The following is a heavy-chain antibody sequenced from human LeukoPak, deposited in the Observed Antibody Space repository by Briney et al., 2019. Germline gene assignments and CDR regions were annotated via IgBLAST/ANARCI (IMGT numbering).Heavy chain of an antibody. CDR1: GFTFSSYA. Sequence: PGGSLRLSCAASGFTFSSYAMSWVRQAPGKGLEWVSAISGSGGSTYYADSVKGRFTISRDNSKNTLYLQMNSLRAEDTAVYYCAKDGSGYYDSSGYYYGDYWGQGTLVTVSS. V-gene: IGHV3-23*01. J-gene: IGHJ4*02. CDR2: ISGSGGST. D-gene: IGHD3-22*01. CDR3: AKDGSGYYDSSGYYYGDY.